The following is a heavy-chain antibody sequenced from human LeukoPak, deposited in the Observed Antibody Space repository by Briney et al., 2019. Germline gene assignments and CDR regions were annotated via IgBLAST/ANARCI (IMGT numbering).Heavy chain of an antibody. Sequence: GGSLRLSCAASGFSFSDYYMSWIRQAPGKGLEWLSYISITTRTIYYADSVRGRFTISRDNGKNSLYLQANSLRAEDTAVYYCARYGNGWDYYIGIWGKGTTVTVSS. D-gene: IGHD6-19*01. CDR1: GFSFSDYY. CDR2: ISITTRTI. CDR3: ARYGNGWDYYIGI. J-gene: IGHJ6*03. V-gene: IGHV3-11*01.